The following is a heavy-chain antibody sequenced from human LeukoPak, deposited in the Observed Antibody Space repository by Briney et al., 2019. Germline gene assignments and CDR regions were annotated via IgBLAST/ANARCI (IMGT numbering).Heavy chain of an antibody. CDR2: VYHNGYT. CDR1: GGSISNYY. CDR3: ARTPTAKSSLLDS. J-gene: IGHJ5*01. V-gene: IGHV4-59*01. Sequence: SETLSLTCNVSGGSISNYYWTWIRQPPGKGLEWIGYVYHNGYTNYNPSLKSRVTISVDTPKNQFSLRLSSVTAADTALYYCARTPTAKSSLLDSWGQGTLVTVSS.